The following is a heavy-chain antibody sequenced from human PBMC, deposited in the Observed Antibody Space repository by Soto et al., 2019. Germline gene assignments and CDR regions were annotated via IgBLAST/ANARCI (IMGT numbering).Heavy chain of an antibody. D-gene: IGHD6-25*01. J-gene: IGHJ4*02. Sequence: GGSLRLSYAVSGFTFSNHAMSWVRQSPGKGLEWVSAISTAVGATYYADSVKGRFTISRDDSKNTLYLQMDSLRAEDTAVYYCAKDRTAAARNFDYWGQGTLVTVSS. CDR3: AKDRTAAARNFDY. CDR1: GFTFSNHA. V-gene: IGHV3-23*01. CDR2: ISTAVGAT.